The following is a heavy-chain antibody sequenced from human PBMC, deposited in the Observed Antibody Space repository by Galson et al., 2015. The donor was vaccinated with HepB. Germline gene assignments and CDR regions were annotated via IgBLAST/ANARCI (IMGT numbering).Heavy chain of an antibody. D-gene: IGHD3-22*01. CDR3: ARDLPDYYDSSGPSFDY. V-gene: IGHV1-46*01. Sequence: CKASGYTFTTYYMHWVRQAPGQGLEWMGVINPSGGSTSYAQNFQGRVTMTRDTSTSTVYMELSSLGSEDTAVYYCARDLPDYYDSSGPSFDYWGQGILVTVSS. CDR2: INPSGGST. CDR1: GYTFTTYY. J-gene: IGHJ4*02.